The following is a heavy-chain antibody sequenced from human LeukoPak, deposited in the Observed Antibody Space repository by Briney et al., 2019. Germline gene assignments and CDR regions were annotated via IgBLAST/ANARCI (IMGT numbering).Heavy chain of an antibody. Sequence: PGESLKISCKGSGFTFTSYYMHWVRQAPGQGLEWMGIINPSGGSTSYAQKFQGRVTMTRDTSTSTVYMELSSLRSEDTAVYYCARFLDSSGYDYWGQGTLVTVSS. CDR2: INPSGGST. CDR3: ARFLDSSGYDY. J-gene: IGHJ4*02. V-gene: IGHV1-46*01. D-gene: IGHD3-22*01. CDR1: GFTFTSYY.